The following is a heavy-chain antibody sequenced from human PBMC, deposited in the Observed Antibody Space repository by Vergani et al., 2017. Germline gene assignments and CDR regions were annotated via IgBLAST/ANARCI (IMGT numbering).Heavy chain of an antibody. D-gene: IGHD6-19*01. Sequence: VQLLESGGGLVQPGGSLRLSCAASGFTFSSYAMSWVRQAPGKGLEWVAVISYDGSNKYYADSVKGRFTISRDNSKNTLYLQMNSLRAEDTAVYYCARDAGSGWYLFVYWGQGTLVTVSS. V-gene: IGHV3-30-3*01. CDR1: GFTFSSYA. CDR3: ARDAGSGWYLFVY. CDR2: ISYDGSNK. J-gene: IGHJ4*02.